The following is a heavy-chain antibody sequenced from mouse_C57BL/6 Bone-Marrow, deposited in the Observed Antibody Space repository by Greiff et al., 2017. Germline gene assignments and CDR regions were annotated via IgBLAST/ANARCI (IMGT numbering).Heavy chain of an antibody. CDR2: IDPSDSYT. CDR3: ARRRVSGTGWFAY. V-gene: IGHV1-50*01. D-gene: IGHD4-1*01. CDR1: GYTFTSYW. J-gene: IGHJ3*01. Sequence: QVQLQQPGAELVKPGASVKLSCKASGYTFTSYWMQWVKQRPGQGLEWIGEIDPSDSYTNYNQKLKGKATLTVDTSSSTAYMQLSSLTSEDSAVYYCARRRVSGTGWFAYWGQGTLVTVSA.